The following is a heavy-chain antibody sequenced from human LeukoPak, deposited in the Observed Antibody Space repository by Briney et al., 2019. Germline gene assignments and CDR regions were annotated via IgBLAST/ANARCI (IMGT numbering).Heavy chain of an antibody. CDR2: IDSTSTYI. CDR3: AKPLGTGYSSSWVDY. Sequence: SGGSLRLSCAASGFTFRTYTMNWVRQAPGKGLEWVSSIDSTSTYIYYADSVKGRFTISRDNSKNTLYLQMNSLRAEDTAVYYCAKPLGTGYSSSWVDYWGQGTLVTVSS. CDR1: GFTFRTYT. V-gene: IGHV3-21*01. J-gene: IGHJ4*02. D-gene: IGHD6-13*01.